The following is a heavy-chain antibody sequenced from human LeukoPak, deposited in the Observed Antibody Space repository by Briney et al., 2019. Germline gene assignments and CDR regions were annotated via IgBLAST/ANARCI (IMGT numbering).Heavy chain of an antibody. CDR3: ARHPSCTTVTHCYFDY. Sequence: SGTLSLTCTVSGGSISTSDYQWGWIRQPPGNGLEWIGSMYYSGGTHYNPSPKSRVTISVDTSKNQFSLKLSSVTAADTAVYYCARHPSCTTVTHCYFDYWGQGTLVTVSS. D-gene: IGHD4-11*01. CDR1: GGSISTSDYQ. V-gene: IGHV4-39*01. CDR2: MYYSGGT. J-gene: IGHJ4*02.